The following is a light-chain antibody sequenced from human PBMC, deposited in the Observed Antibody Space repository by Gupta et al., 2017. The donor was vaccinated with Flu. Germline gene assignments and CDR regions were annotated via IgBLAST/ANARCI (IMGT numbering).Light chain of an antibody. CDR1: QSISTW. J-gene: IGKJ1*01. CDR3: QQDESYSWT. CDR2: KAS. V-gene: IGKV1-5*03. Sequence: DIQMTQSPSTLSASVGDRVTITCRASQSISTWLAWYQQKPGKAPNLLIYKASTLEQGVPSRFSGSGSGTDFILTISSLQPDDFATYYCQQDESYSWTFGQGTKVEIK.